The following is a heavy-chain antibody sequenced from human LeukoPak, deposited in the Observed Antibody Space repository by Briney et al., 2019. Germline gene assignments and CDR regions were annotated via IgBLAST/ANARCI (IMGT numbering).Heavy chain of an antibody. D-gene: IGHD1-7*01. CDR1: GGTFSSYA. V-gene: IGHV1-69*13. Sequence: ASVKVSCKASGGTFSSYAISWVRQAPGQGLEWMGGIIPIFGTANYAQKFQGRVTITADESTSTAYMELSSLRSEDTAVYYCARDRAGTIGTHDYWGQGTLVTVSS. J-gene: IGHJ4*02. CDR3: ARDRAGTIGTHDY. CDR2: IIPIFGTA.